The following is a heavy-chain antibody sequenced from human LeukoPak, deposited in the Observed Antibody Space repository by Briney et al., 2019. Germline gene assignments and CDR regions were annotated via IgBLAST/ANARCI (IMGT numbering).Heavy chain of an antibody. D-gene: IGHD5-12*01. J-gene: IGHJ4*02. Sequence: GGSLRLSCAASGFTFDDYVMHWVRQAPGKGLEWVSLISGDGGSTYYVDSVKGRFTISRDNSKNSLYLQMNSLRAEDTALYYCARGRYSGYDNFDYWGQGTLVTVSS. CDR1: GFTFDDYV. CDR3: ARGRYSGYDNFDY. V-gene: IGHV3-43*02. CDR2: ISGDGGST.